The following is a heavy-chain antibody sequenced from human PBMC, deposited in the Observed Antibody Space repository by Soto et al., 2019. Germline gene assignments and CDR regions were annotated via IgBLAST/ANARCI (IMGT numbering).Heavy chain of an antibody. CDR2: ISYSGNA. J-gene: IGHJ5*02. D-gene: IGHD3-16*01. CDR1: GGSITSKNDC. Sequence: QLQLRESGPGLVRPSETLSLTCTVSGGSITSKNDCWGWIRQSPGKGLEWIGSISYSGNAYYNPSLKSRLTISVDTSQNQFSLMLTSVTAADTAIYYCARITMISYFDPWGQGTLVTVS. CDR3: ARITMISYFDP. V-gene: IGHV4-39*01.